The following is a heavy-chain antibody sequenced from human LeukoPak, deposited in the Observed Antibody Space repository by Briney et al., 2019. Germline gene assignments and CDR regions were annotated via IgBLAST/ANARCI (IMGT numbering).Heavy chain of an antibody. CDR3: ERTNSSGWYAFYYYGMDV. Sequence: SETLSLTCTVSGGSISSYYWSWIRQPPGKGLEWIGYIYYSGSTNYNPSLKSRVTISVDTSKNQFSLKLSSVTAADTAVYYCERTNSSGWYAFYYYGMDVWGQGTTVTVSS. V-gene: IGHV4-59*08. CDR2: IYYSGST. J-gene: IGHJ6*02. CDR1: GGSISSYY. D-gene: IGHD6-19*01.